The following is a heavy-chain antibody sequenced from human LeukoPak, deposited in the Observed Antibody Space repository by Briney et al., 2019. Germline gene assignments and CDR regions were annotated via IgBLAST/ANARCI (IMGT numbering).Heavy chain of an antibody. CDR1: GFAFSNCG. D-gene: IGHD2-15*01. Sequence: TGGSLRLSCAASGFAFSNCGMGWVRQAPGRGLEWVSSIGGNSGIQTYYADSVQGRFTISRDNSKSTLCLQMNSLRAEDTAVYYCAKQLGYCSDGSCYFPYWGQGTLVTVSS. CDR3: AKQLGYCSDGSCYFPY. V-gene: IGHV3-23*01. CDR2: IGGNSGIQT. J-gene: IGHJ4*02.